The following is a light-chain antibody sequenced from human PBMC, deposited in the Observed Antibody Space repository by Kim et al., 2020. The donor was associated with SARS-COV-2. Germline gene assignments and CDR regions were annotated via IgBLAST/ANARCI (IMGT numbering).Light chain of an antibody. J-gene: IGLJ2*01. CDR2: RNN. CDR3: SALDSSLTHVV. Sequence: QAGLTQPPSVSKGLRQTATLTCTGNSNIVGNQGAAWLQQHQGHPPKLLSYRNNNRPSGISERFSASRSGNTASLTITGLQPEDEADYYCSALDSSLTHVVFGGGTQLTVL. CDR1: SNIVGNQG. V-gene: IGLV10-54*02.